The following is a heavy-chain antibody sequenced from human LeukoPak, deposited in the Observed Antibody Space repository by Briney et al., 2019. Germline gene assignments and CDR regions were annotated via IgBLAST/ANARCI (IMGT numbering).Heavy chain of an antibody. Sequence: GGSLRLSCAASGFTFSSYSMNWVRQAPGKGLEWVSYISSSSSTIYYADSAKGRFTISRDNAKNSLYLQMNSLRAEDTAVYYCARDWDWRYAFDIWGQGTMVTVSS. CDR1: GFTFSSYS. J-gene: IGHJ3*02. D-gene: IGHD3/OR15-3a*01. V-gene: IGHV3-48*01. CDR3: ARDWDWRYAFDI. CDR2: ISSSSSTI.